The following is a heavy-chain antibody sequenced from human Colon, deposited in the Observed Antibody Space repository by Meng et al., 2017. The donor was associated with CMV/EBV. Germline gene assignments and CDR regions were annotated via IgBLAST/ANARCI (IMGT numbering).Heavy chain of an antibody. CDR3: ARGAIFGVIVSSPLFDN. Sequence: TFTSYYIHWMRQAPGQGLEWMGMISPRDDSTPYAPKFQGRVTITRDTSTSTVYMELGSLRSEDTAIYYCARGAIFGVIVSSPLFDNWGQGTLVTVSS. CDR2: ISPRDDST. CDR1: TFTSYY. V-gene: IGHV1-46*01. J-gene: IGHJ4*02. D-gene: IGHD3-3*01.